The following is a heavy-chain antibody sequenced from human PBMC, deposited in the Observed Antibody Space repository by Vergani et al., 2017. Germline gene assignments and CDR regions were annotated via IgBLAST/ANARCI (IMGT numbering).Heavy chain of an antibody. CDR2: IFSNDEK. CDR3: ARILKNSYSSGWYEFDY. D-gene: IGHD6-19*01. V-gene: IGHV2-26*01. CDR1: GFSLSSIGMC. J-gene: IGHJ4*02. Sequence: QVTLRESGPALVKPTQTLTLTCTFSGFSLSSIGMCVSWIRQPPGKALEWLAHIFSNDEKSYSTSLKSRLTISKDTSKSQVVLTMTNMDPVDTATYYCARILKNSYSSGWYEFDYWGQGTLVTVSS.